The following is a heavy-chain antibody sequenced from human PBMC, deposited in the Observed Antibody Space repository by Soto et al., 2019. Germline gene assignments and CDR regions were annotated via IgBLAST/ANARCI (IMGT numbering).Heavy chain of an antibody. CDR1: GFSFSDAW. D-gene: IGHD3-16*01. J-gene: IGHJ4*02. V-gene: IGHV3-15*01. Sequence: EVQLVESGGGLVQPGGSLRLSCAASGFSFSDAWMMWVRQAPGKGLQWVGRIKSKSDGGTTDYAAPVKGRVAIAREHSNKTGSLRMNRLKTEDTATYFCTTQGGGGDIYFDYWGQGALVAVSS. CDR3: TTQGGGGDIYFDY. CDR2: IKSKSDGGTT.